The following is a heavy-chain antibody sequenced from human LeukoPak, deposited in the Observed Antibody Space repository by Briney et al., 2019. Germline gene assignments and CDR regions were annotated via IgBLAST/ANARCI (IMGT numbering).Heavy chain of an antibody. J-gene: IGHJ6*02. CDR2: ISGSGTTI. D-gene: IGHD3-16*01. CDR1: GFTFSDYY. Sequence: GGSLRLSCTASGFTFSDYYVNWIRQTPGKGLEWVSYISGSGTTIYQADSVKGRFAISRDNAKDSLYLQMNSLRGEDTAVYYCAGGRSHYYGMHIWGQGTTVTVS. CDR3: AGGRSHYYGMHI. V-gene: IGHV3-11*01.